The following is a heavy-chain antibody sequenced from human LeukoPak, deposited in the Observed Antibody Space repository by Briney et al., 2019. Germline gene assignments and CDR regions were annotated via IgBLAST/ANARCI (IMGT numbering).Heavy chain of an antibody. D-gene: IGHD3-16*02. J-gene: IGHJ4*02. CDR2: ISGDGGST. Sequence: GGSLRLSCAASGFTFDDYAMHWVRQAPGKGLEWVSLISGDGGSTYYADSVKGRFTISRDNSKNSLYLQMNSLRTEDTALYYCAKDRGNYVRGSYRYSYLGDWGQGTLVTVSS. V-gene: IGHV3-43*02. CDR3: AKDRGNYVRGSYRYSYLGD. CDR1: GFTFDDYA.